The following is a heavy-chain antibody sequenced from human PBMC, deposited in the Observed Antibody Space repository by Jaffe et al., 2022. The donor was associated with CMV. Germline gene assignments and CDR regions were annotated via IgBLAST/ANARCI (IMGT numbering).Heavy chain of an antibody. Sequence: QVHLRESGPGLVKPSETLSLSCSVTGGSVNMHYWSWVRQSPGKGLEWIGHQYSSGSTSYNPLLKSRVTISIDTSNNQFSLRLSSVTAADTAVYFCARVRGEKNFYDNRGFYVRYFDSWGQGTLITVSS. CDR1: GGSVNMHY. CDR2: QYSSGST. D-gene: IGHD3-22*01. CDR3: ARVRGEKNFYDNRGFYVRYFDS. J-gene: IGHJ4*02. V-gene: IGHV4-59*02.